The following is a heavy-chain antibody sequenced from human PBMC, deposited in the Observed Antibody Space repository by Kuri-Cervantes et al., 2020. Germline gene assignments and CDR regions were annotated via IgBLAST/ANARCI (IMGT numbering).Heavy chain of an antibody. CDR2: IIPIFGTA. V-gene: IGHV1-69*06. CDR1: GGTFSSYA. Sequence: SVKVSCKASGGTFSSYAISWVRQAPGQGLEWMGGIIPIFGTANYAQKFQGRVMITADKSTSTAYMELRSLRSDDTAVYYCSRGKAGGRGDYWGQGTLVTVSS. D-gene: IGHD1-26*01. J-gene: IGHJ4*02. CDR3: SRGKAGGRGDY.